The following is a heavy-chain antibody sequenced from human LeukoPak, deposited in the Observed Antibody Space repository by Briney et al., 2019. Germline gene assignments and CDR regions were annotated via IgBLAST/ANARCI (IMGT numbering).Heavy chain of an antibody. CDR2: SNPNSGGT. V-gene: IGHV1-2*02. CDR1: GYTFTGYY. Sequence: ASVNVSCKASGYTFTGYYIHWVRKAPRQGLERMGWSNPNSGGTNYAQKFQGRVTMTRDTSISTAYMELSRLRSDDTAVYYCASDCSSTSCYRQFDYWGQGTLVTVSS. J-gene: IGHJ4*02. CDR3: ASDCSSTSCYRQFDY. D-gene: IGHD2-2*02.